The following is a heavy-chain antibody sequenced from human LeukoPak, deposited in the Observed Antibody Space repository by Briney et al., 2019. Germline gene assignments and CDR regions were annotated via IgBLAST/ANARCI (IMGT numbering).Heavy chain of an antibody. CDR1: GFTFNAYS. D-gene: IGHD3-10*02. V-gene: IGHV3-7*01. Sequence: GGSLRLSCAASGFTFNAYSMHWVRQAPGKGLEWVANIKQDGTEKYYVDSVKGRFTISRDNAKNSLYLQMNSLRAEDTAVYYCAELGITMIGGVWGKGTTVTISS. CDR2: IKQDGTEK. CDR3: AELGITMIGGV. J-gene: IGHJ6*04.